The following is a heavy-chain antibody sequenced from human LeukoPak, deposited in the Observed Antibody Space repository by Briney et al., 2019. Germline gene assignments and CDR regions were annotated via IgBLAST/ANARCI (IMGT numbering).Heavy chain of an antibody. V-gene: IGHV1-46*01. CDR2: INPSGGST. CDR3: ARGLGSSSWYSYYYYYYMDV. D-gene: IGHD6-13*01. CDR1: GYTFTSYY. Sequence: ASVKVSCKASGYTFTSYYMHWVRQAPGQGLEWMGIINPSGGSTSYAQKFQGRVTMTRDTSISTAYMELSRLRSDDTAVYYCARGLGSSSWYSYYYYYYMDVWGKGTTVTVSS. J-gene: IGHJ6*03.